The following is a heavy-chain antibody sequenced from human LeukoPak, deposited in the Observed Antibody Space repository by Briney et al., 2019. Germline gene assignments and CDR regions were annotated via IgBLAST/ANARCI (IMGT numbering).Heavy chain of an antibody. CDR3: ARDLCHGGSCFHFDS. J-gene: IGHJ4*02. D-gene: IGHD2-15*01. V-gene: IGHV1-2*02. CDR2: INPDSGAT. CDR1: GYTFTDYY. Sequence: VKVSCKTSGYTFTDYYVHWVRQSPGQGLEWLAWINPDSGATNFAQRFQGRVTMTRDTSVNTVHMELNRLRSDDTAVYYCARDLCHGGSCFHFDSWGPGNLGPVSS.